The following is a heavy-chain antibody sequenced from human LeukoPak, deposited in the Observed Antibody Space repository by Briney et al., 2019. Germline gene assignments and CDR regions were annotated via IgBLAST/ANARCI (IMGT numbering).Heavy chain of an antibody. CDR3: ARDALGYCSSTSCSD. CDR2: ISAYNGNT. CDR1: GYTFTSYG. V-gene: IGHV1-18*01. D-gene: IGHD2-2*01. J-gene: IGHJ4*02. Sequence: GASVKVSCKASGYTFTSYGISWVRQAPGQGLEWMGWISAYNGNTNYAQKLQGRVTMTTDTSTSTAYMELRSLRSDDTAVYYCARDALGYCSSTSCSDWGQGILVTVSS.